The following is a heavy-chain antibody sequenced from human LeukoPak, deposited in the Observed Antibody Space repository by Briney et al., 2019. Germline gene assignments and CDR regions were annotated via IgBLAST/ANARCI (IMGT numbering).Heavy chain of an antibody. CDR1: GFTFSSYA. J-gene: IGHJ4*02. CDR2: ISGSGGST. V-gene: IGHV3-23*01. Sequence: PGGSLRLSCAASGFTFSSYAMSWVRQAPGKGLEWVSAISGSGGSTYYADSVKGRFTISRDNAKNSLYLQMNSLRAEDTAVYYCASIDFWSGYGDYWGQGTLVTVSS. CDR3: ASIDFWSGYGDY. D-gene: IGHD3-3*01.